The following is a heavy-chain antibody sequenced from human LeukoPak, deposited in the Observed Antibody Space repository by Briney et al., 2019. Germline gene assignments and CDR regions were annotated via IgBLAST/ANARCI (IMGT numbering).Heavy chain of an antibody. V-gene: IGHV3-7*01. Sequence: GGSLRLSCAASGFIFRNAWMTWVRQAPGKGLEWVANIKEDGSAKNYVDSVKGRFTISRDNAKNSLYLQMNSLRAEDTAVYYCARDDALRGIADYWGQGTLVTVSS. J-gene: IGHJ4*02. D-gene: IGHD6-13*01. CDR2: IKEDGSAK. CDR1: GFIFRNAW. CDR3: ARDDALRGIADY.